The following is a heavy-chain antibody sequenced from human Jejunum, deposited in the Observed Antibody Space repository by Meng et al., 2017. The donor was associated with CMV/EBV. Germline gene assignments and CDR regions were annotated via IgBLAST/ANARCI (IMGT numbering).Heavy chain of an antibody. V-gene: IGHV3-48*03. D-gene: IGHD3-3*01. Sequence: NWVRQAPGKGLEWVSYIATGDRFGARTTYYADSVKGRFTISRDDAKNSLYLQMNSLKSEDTAVYYCVRDDFWSGNSGPGGERPDYWGQGTLVTVSS. J-gene: IGHJ4*02. CDR2: IATGDRFGARTT. CDR3: VRDDFWSGNSGPGGERPDY.